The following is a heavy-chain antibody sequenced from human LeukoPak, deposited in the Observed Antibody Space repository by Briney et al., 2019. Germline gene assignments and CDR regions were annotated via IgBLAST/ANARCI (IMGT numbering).Heavy chain of an antibody. Sequence: PGGSLRLSCAVSGLTFSNYWMHWVRQAPGKGLVWVSRISNDGTSTSYADSVKGRFTISRGNSNNMVFLQMDRLRAEDTAVYYCARLWGGNGYSGGSLNLWGQGTLVTVSS. CDR1: GLTFSNYW. V-gene: IGHV3-74*01. D-gene: IGHD3-16*01. CDR3: ARLWGGNGYSGGSLNL. CDR2: ISNDGTST. J-gene: IGHJ5*02.